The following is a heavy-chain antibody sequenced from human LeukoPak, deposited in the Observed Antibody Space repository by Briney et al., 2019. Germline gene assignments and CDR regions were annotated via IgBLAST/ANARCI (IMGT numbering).Heavy chain of an antibody. CDR1: GFTFDDYT. CDR3: AKDYCSSPSCYAYS. J-gene: IGHJ4*02. V-gene: IGHV3-9*01. Sequence: GGSLSLSCAASGFTFDDYTMHWVRQAPGKGLEWVSGISWNNGSIDYADSVKGRFTISRDNAKNSLYLQMNSLRPEDTALYYCAKDYCSSPSCYAYSWGQGTLVTVSS. CDR2: ISWNNGSI. D-gene: IGHD2-2*01.